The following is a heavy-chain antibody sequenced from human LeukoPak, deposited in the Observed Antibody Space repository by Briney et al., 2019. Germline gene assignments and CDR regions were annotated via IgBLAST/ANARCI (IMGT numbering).Heavy chain of an antibody. CDR3: ARDRPYGSGSRAFDI. CDR2: ISGSGGDT. D-gene: IGHD3-10*01. CDR1: GFTFSNYA. J-gene: IGHJ3*02. V-gene: IGHV3-23*01. Sequence: GGSLRLSCAASGFTFSNYAMSWVRQAPGKGLEWVSGISGSGGDTYYADSVKGRFTISRDNSKNTLYLQMNSLRAEDTAVYYCARDRPYGSGSRAFDIWGQGTMVTVSS.